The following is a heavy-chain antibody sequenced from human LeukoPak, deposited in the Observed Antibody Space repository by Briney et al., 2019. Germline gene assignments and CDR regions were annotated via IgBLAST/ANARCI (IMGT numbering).Heavy chain of an antibody. CDR2: ISGSGGST. CDR1: GFTFRSYW. CDR3: ALIRGTKYFQY. J-gene: IGHJ1*01. Sequence: GGSLRLSCAGSGFTFRSYWMNWVRQAPGKGLEWVSAISGSGGSTYYADSVKGRFTISRDNSKNTLYLQMNSLRAEDTAVYYCALIRGTKYFQYWGQGTLVTVSS. V-gene: IGHV3-23*01.